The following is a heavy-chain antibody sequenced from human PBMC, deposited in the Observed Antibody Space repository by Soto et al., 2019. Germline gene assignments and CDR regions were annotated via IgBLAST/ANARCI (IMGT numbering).Heavy chain of an antibody. D-gene: IGHD3-3*01. CDR2: ISYDGSNK. V-gene: IGHV3-30-3*01. CDR3: ARDLTYYDFWSGSFDY. Sequence: GSLRLSCAASGFTFSSYAMHWVRQAPGKGLEWVAVISYDGSNKYYADSVKGRFTISRDNSKNTLYLQMNSLRAEDTAVYYCARDLTYYDFWSGSFDYWGQGTQVTVSS. CDR1: GFTFSSYA. J-gene: IGHJ4*02.